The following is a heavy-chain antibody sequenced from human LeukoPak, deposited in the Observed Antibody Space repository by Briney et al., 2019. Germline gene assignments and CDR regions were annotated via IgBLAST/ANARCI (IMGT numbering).Heavy chain of an antibody. J-gene: IGHJ4*02. D-gene: IGHD6-6*01. CDR2: IPYDGSNK. V-gene: IGHV3-30*18. Sequence: GGSLRLSCAASGFTFSSYEMNWVRQAPGKGLEWVAVIPYDGSNKYYADSVKGRFTISRDNSKNTLYLQMNSLRADDTAVYYCAKLTSIAARAPDYWGQGTLVTVSS. CDR1: GFTFSSYE. CDR3: AKLTSIAARAPDY.